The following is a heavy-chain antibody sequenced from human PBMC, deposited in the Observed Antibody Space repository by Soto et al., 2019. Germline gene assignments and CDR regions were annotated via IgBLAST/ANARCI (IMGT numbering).Heavy chain of an antibody. J-gene: IGHJ4*02. Sequence: SETLSLNCTVSCGSISSYYWSWIRQPPGKGLEWLGYIYYSGSTNYNPSLKSRVTISVDTSKNQFSLKLNSVTAADTAVYYCARYQYGDSTLDYWGQGTLVTVSS. CDR3: ARYQYGDSTLDY. CDR1: CGSISSYY. V-gene: IGHV4-59*08. D-gene: IGHD4-17*01. CDR2: IYYSGST.